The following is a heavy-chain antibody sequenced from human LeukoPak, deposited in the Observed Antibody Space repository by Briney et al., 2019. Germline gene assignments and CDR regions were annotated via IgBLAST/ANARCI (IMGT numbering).Heavy chain of an antibody. CDR2: IIPIFGTA. Sequence: GASVKVSCKASGGTFSSYAISWVRQAPGQGLEWMGGIIPIFGTANYAQKFQGRVTITTDESTSTAYMELSSLRSEDTAVYYCASRITRTSYMDVWGKGTTVTVSS. CDR3: ASRITRTSYMDV. CDR1: GGTFSSYA. D-gene: IGHD1-20*01. J-gene: IGHJ6*03. V-gene: IGHV1-69*05.